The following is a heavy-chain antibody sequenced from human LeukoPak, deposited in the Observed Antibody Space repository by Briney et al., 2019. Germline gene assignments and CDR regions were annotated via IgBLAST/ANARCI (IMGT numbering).Heavy chain of an antibody. V-gene: IGHV4-61*05. Sequence: SETLSLTCTVSGGSISSSSYYWGWIRQPPGKGLEWIGYIYYSGSTNYNPSLKSRVSISVDTSKNQFSLKLNSVTAADTAVYYCARVWGVTDFYDSRGAFDIWGQGTMVTVSS. CDR2: IYYSGST. J-gene: IGHJ3*02. CDR1: GGSISSSSYY. D-gene: IGHD3-22*01. CDR3: ARVWGVTDFYDSRGAFDI.